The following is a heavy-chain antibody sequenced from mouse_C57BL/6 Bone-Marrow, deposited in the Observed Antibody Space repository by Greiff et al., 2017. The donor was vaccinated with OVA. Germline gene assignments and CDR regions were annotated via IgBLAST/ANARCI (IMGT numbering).Heavy chain of an antibody. D-gene: IGHD1-1*01. V-gene: IGHV2-6-1*01. J-gene: IGHJ4*01. CDR3: ARHRSTTVVALYYYAMDY. CDR2: IWSDGST. CDR1: GFSLTSYG. Sequence: VQVVESGPGLVAPSQRLSITCTVSGFSLTSYGVHWVRQPPGKGLEWLVVIWSDGSTTYNSALKSRLSISKDNSKSQVFLKMNSLQTDDTAMYYCARHRSTTVVALYYYAMDYWGQGTSVTVSS.